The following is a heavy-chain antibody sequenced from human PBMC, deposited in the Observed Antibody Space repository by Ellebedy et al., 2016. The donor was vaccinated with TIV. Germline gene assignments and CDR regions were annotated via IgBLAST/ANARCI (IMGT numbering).Heavy chain of an antibody. CDR2: ISYDGSNK. D-gene: IGHD1-26*01. CDR3: ARGLRLELLHLPGYFQH. J-gene: IGHJ1*01. V-gene: IGHV3-30-3*01. CDR1: GFTFSSYA. Sequence: GGSLRLSXAASGFTFSSYAMHWVRQAPGKGLEWVAVISYDGSNKYYADSVKGRFTISRDNSKNTLYLQMNSLRAEDTAVYYCARGLRLELLHLPGYFQHWGQGTLVTVSS.